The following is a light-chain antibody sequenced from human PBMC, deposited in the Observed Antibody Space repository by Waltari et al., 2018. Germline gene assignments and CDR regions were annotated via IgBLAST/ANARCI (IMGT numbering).Light chain of an antibody. CDR2: DVS. J-gene: IGLJ1*01. V-gene: IGLV2-11*01. CDR3: CSYAGVYYV. Sequence: QSALTQPRSVSGSLGQSVTISCTGTTSDVGRYNYVSWYRQYPGKDPKLLIFDVSRRPSRVPPRFSGSKSGNTASLTISGLQADDEADYSCCSYAGVYYVFGTGTEVTVL. CDR1: TSDVGRYNY.